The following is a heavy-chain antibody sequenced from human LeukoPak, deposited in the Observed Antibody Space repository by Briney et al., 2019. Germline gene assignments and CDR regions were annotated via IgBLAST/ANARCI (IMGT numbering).Heavy chain of an antibody. CDR2: IETGGAST. D-gene: IGHD3-10*01. V-gene: IGHV3-23*03. CDR1: GFTFSSYG. Sequence: GGSLRLSCAASGFTFSSYGMSWVRQAPGKGLEWVSGIETGGASTYYADSVRGRFTISRDNSKNTLYLQMNSLTAEDTAMYYCAKVAAAMVRGAGLDYWGQGTLVTVSS. CDR3: AKVAAAMVRGAGLDY. J-gene: IGHJ4*02.